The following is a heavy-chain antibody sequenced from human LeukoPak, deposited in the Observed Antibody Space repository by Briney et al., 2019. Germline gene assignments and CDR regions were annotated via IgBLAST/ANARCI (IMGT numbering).Heavy chain of an antibody. V-gene: IGHV1-18*01. CDR1: GYTFTIYG. CDR2: ISAYNGNT. J-gene: IGHJ4*02. CDR3: ARAMGTIVVVPAVYDY. Sequence: GASVKVSFKASGYTFTIYGISWVRQAPGQGLEWMGWISAYNGNTNYAQKLQGRVTMTTDTSTSTAYMELRSLRSDDTAVYYCARAMGTIVVVPAVYDYWGQGTLVTVSS. D-gene: IGHD2-2*01.